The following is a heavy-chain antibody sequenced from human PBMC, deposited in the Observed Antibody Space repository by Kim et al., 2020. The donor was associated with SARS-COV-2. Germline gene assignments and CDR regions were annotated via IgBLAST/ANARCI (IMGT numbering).Heavy chain of an antibody. V-gene: IGHV4-39*01. CDR1: GASISSSPYY. CDR3: ARHTPRGYNLYDIAH. CDR2: LSYSGST. Sequence: SQTLSLTCTVSGASISSSPYYWAWIRQPPGKGLEWLGTLSYSGSTYYNPSLTSQVTISVDTSKNQFSLKLTSVTAADTAFYFCARHTPRGYNLYDIAHWG. D-gene: IGHD1-1*01. J-gene: IGHJ1*01.